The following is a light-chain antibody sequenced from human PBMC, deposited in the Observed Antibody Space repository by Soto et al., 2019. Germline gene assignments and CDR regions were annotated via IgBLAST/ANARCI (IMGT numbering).Light chain of an antibody. J-gene: IGKJ2*03. CDR2: DAS. Sequence: ETVLTQSPATLSLSPGERATLSCRASQSVSSYLAWYQWKPGQAPRLLIYDASNRATGIPARFSGSGSGTDFTLTISSLEPEDFAVYYCQQYGRSPHSFGRGTHLEIK. CDR3: QQYGRSPHS. CDR1: QSVSSY. V-gene: IGKV3-11*01.